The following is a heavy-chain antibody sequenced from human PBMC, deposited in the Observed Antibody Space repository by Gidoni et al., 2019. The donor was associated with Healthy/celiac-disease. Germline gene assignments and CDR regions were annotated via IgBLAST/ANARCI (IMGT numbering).Heavy chain of an antibody. Sequence: EVQLVQSGAEVKKPGESLKISCKGSGYSFTSYWIGWVRQMPGKGLEWMGIIYPGDSDTRYSPSFQGQVTISADKSVSTAYLQWSSLKASDTAMYYCARRPTGIRLGDYYFDYWGQGTLVTVSS. CDR1: GYSFTSYW. CDR2: IYPGDSDT. J-gene: IGHJ4*02. D-gene: IGHD4-17*01. V-gene: IGHV5-51*01. CDR3: ARRPTGIRLGDYYFDY.